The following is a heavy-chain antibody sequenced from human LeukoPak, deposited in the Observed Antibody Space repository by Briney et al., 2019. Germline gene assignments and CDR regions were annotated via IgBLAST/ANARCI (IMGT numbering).Heavy chain of an antibody. CDR1: GYSFTSYW. J-gene: IGHJ5*02. CDR2: IYPSDSNT. CDR3: VRLDAGWFDP. V-gene: IGHV5-51*01. D-gene: IGHD3-9*01. Sequence: PGESLKISCKGSGYSFTSYWIGWVRQMPGKGLEWMGDIYPSDSNTRYSPPFQGQVTISADKSIATAYLQWSSLKASDTAIYYCVRLDAGWFDPWGQGTLVTVSS.